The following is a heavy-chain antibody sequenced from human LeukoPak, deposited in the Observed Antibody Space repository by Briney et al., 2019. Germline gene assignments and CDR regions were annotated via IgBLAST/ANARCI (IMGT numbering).Heavy chain of an antibody. CDR1: GGSISSSSYY. CDR3: ARQRLRKTTVGGDIYFDWFDP. J-gene: IGHJ5*02. CDR2: IYYSGST. V-gene: IGHV4-39*01. D-gene: IGHD3-16*01. Sequence: KSSETLSLTCTVSGGSISSSSYYWGWIRQPPGKGLEWIGSIYYSGSTYYNPSLKSRITISVDTSKNQFSLKMTSVTAADTAVYYCARQRLRKTTVGGDIYFDWFDPWGQGTLVTVSS.